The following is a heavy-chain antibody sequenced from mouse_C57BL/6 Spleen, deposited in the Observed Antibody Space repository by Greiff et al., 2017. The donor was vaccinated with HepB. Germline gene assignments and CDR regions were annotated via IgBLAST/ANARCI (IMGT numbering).Heavy chain of an antibody. D-gene: IGHD1-1*01. V-gene: IGHV1-81*01. J-gene: IGHJ2*01. CDR2: IYPRSGNT. CDR3: ARIITTVVDPYYFDY. CDR1: GYTFTSYG. Sequence: QVQLQQSGAELARPGALVKLSCKASGYTFTSYGISWVKQRTGQGLEWIGEIYPRSGNTYYNEKFKGKATLTADKSSSTAYMELRSLTSEDSAVYFCARIITTVVDPYYFDYWGQGTTLTVSS.